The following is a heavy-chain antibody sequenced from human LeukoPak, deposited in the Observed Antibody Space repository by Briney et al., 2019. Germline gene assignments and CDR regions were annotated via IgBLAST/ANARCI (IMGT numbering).Heavy chain of an antibody. Sequence: SVKVSCKASGFTFNSSAVQWVRQARGQRLEWIGWIVVGSGNTNYAQKFQERVTITRDMSTSTAYMELSSLRSEDTAVYYCAAGYSGSYYPSFDYWGQGTLVTVSS. J-gene: IGHJ4*02. V-gene: IGHV1-58*01. CDR1: GFTFNSSA. CDR3: AAGYSGSYYPSFDY. D-gene: IGHD3-10*01. CDR2: IVVGSGNT.